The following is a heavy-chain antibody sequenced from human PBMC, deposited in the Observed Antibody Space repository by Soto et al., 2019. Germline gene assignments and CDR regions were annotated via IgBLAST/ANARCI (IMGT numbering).Heavy chain of an antibody. D-gene: IGHD6-19*01. CDR3: ARWWKEAGIGGNYYYGMDV. Sequence: QVQLVQSGAEVKKPGSSVKVSCKASGGTFSNYAFSWVRQAPGQGLEWLGGIMPLFGRADYAQKFRGRVTITADESTSTAHMELSSLRSEDTAVYYCARWWKEAGIGGNYYYGMDVWGQGTTVTVSS. CDR1: GGTFSNYA. V-gene: IGHV1-69*12. CDR2: IMPLFGRA. J-gene: IGHJ6*02.